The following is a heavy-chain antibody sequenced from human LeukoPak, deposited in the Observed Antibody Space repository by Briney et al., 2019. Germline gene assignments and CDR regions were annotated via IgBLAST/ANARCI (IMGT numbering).Heavy chain of an antibody. CDR1: GYTFTGYY. CDR2: INPNSGGT. J-gene: IGHJ5*02. V-gene: IGHV1-2*02. CDR3: ARDLEYQLHNWFDP. Sequence: GASVKVSCKASGYTFTGYYMHWGRHAPRQGLEWMGCINPNSGGTNYAQKFQGRVTMTRDTSISTAYMELSRLRSDDTAVYYCARDLEYQLHNWFDPWGQGTLVTVSS. D-gene: IGHD2-2*01.